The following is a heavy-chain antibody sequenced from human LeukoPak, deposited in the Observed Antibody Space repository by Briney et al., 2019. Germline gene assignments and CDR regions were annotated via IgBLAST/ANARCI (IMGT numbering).Heavy chain of an antibody. J-gene: IGHJ4*02. D-gene: IGHD6-6*01. CDR3: ARVYYTSSSFDY. V-gene: IGHV4-31*03. CDR2: IYFSGST. Sequence: SQTLSLTCTVSGGSISSGGYFWSWIRQHPGKGLEWIGYIYFSGSTYYNPSLRSRITTSVDTSKNQFSLKLTSVTAADTAVYYCARVYYTSSSFDYWGQGTLVTVSS. CDR1: GGSISSGGYF.